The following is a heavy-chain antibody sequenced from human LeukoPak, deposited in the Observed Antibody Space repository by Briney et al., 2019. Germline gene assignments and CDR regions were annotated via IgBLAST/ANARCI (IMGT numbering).Heavy chain of an antibody. CDR3: TRGPSGHGMDV. D-gene: IGHD5-12*01. V-gene: IGHV3-13*04. CDR1: GFSISSYD. Sequence: GGSLRLSCAASGFSISSYDMHWVRQVTGKGLEWVSAIGKAGDTYYAGPVEGRFTISRENAKNSLYLQMNSLRVGDTAVYYCTRGPSGHGMDVWGQGTTVTVSS. J-gene: IGHJ6*02. CDR2: IGKAGDT.